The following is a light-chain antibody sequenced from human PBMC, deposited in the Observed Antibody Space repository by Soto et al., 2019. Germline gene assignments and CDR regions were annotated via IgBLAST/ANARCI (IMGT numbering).Light chain of an antibody. CDR3: QQYTARPPWT. CDR2: GAS. J-gene: IGKJ1*01. V-gene: IGKV3-15*01. Sequence: EIVMTQSPVTLSVSPGERATLSCRASHHVATNLAWYQQKPGQAPRLLIYGASTRATGISARFSGSGSGTEFNLTISSLQYDDFAVYYCQQYTARPPWTFGQGTNV. CDR1: HHVATN.